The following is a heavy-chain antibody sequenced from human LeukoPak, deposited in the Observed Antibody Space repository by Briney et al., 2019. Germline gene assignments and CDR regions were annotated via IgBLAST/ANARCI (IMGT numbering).Heavy chain of an antibody. D-gene: IGHD5-18*01. V-gene: IGHV3-21*05. CDR3: ARDTYRPQLIDS. CDR1: GFSFSLYA. Sequence: GGSLRLSCAASGFSFSLYAMNWVRQAPGKGLEWISYIDSGSDDILHADSVRGRFAISRDNAKSTLYLEMNSLRAEDTAVYYCARDTYRPQLIDSWGQGTLVTVSS. J-gene: IGHJ4*02. CDR2: IDSGSDDI.